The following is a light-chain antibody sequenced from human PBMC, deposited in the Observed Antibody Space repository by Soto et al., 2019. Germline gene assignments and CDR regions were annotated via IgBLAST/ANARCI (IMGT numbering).Light chain of an antibody. CDR2: YDD. CDR3: AAWDDSLNVVV. CDR1: SSNIGNNA. V-gene: IGLV1-36*01. J-gene: IGLJ2*01. Sequence: QSVLTQPPSVSEAPRQRVTISCSGSSSNIGNNAENWYQQLPGKAPKLLIYYDDLLPSGVSDRFSGSKSGTSASLAISGLQSEDEADYYCAAWDDSLNVVVFGGGTQLTVL.